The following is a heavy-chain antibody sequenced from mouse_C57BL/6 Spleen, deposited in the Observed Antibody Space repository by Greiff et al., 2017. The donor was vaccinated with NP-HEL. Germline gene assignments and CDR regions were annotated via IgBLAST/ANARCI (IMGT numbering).Heavy chain of an antibody. Sequence: QVQLQQPGAELVKPGASVKLSCKTSGYTFTSYWMHWVKQRPGQGLEWIGMIHPNSGSTNYNEKFKSKATLTVDKSSSTAYMQLSSLTSEDSAVYYCAPIYYGNSYWYFDVWGTGTTVTVSS. V-gene: IGHV1-64*01. CDR1: GYTFTSYW. CDR2: IHPNSGST. J-gene: IGHJ1*03. D-gene: IGHD2-1*01. CDR3: APIYYGNSYWYFDV.